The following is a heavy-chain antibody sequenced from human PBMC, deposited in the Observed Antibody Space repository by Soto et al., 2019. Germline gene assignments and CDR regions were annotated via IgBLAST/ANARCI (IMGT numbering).Heavy chain of an antibody. D-gene: IGHD3-9*01. V-gene: IGHV3-48*01. Sequence: EVQLVESGGGLVQPGGSLRLSCAASGFTFSLYSMNWVRQAPGKGLEWVSYISSTYEIWYADSVKGRFTISRDNAKNSLYLQMSSLRAEDTAVYDCARDKDWAFDYWGQGTLVTVAS. CDR1: GFTFSLYS. J-gene: IGHJ4*02. CDR2: ISSTYEI. CDR3: ARDKDWAFDY.